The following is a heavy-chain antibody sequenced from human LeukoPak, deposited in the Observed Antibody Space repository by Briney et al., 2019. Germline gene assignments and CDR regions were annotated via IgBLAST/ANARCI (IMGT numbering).Heavy chain of an antibody. Sequence: SETLSLTCTVSGGSISRYYWSWIRQPPGKGLEWIGYIYYSGSTNYNPSLKSRVTIPVDTSNNQFSLKLSSVTAADTAVYYCARAPSPWDGGGGFDYWGQGTLVTVSS. CDR3: ARAPSPWDGGGGFDY. J-gene: IGHJ4*02. CDR2: IYYSGST. V-gene: IGHV4-59*01. D-gene: IGHD4-23*01. CDR1: GGSISRYY.